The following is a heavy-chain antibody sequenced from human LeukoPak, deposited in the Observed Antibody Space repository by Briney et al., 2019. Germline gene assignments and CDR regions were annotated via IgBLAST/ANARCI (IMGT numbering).Heavy chain of an antibody. D-gene: IGHD2-15*01. CDR3: ASVGSSPPGLYYFDY. J-gene: IGHJ4*02. Sequence: SETLSLTCAVYGGSFSGYYWSWIRQPPGKGLEWIGEINHSGSTNYNPSLKSRVTISVDTSKNQFSLKLSSVTAADTAVYYCASVGSSPPGLYYFDYWGQGTLVTVSS. V-gene: IGHV4-34*01. CDR2: INHSGST. CDR1: GGSFSGYY.